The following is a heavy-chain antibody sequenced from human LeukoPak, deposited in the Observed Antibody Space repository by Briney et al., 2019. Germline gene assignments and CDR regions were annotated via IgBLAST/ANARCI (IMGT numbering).Heavy chain of an antibody. CDR2: IYYSGST. J-gene: IGHJ4*02. Sequence: SETLSLTCTVSGGSISSSSYYWGWIRQPPGKGRGWMGGIYYSGSTFYNPSLKSRVTISVDTSKNQFSLKLSSVTAADTAVYYCARESLTVDTAMVTWSYFDYWGQGTLVTVSS. V-gene: IGHV4-39*07. CDR1: GGSISSSSYY. CDR3: ARESLTVDTAMVTWSYFDY. D-gene: IGHD5-18*01.